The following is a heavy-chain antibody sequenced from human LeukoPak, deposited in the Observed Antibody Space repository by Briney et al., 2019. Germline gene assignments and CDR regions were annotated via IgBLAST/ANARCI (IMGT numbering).Heavy chain of an antibody. V-gene: IGHV3-48*03. CDR2: ISSSGSTI. J-gene: IGHJ4*02. CDR3: ARDPRSYLNPRYYFDY. Sequence: PGGSLRLSCAASGFTFSSYEMNWVRQGPGKGLEWVSYISSSGSTIYYADSVKGRCTISRDNAKNSLYLQMNSLRAEDTAVYYCARDPRSYLNPRYYFDYWGQGTLVTVSS. CDR1: GFTFSSYE. D-gene: IGHD1-26*01.